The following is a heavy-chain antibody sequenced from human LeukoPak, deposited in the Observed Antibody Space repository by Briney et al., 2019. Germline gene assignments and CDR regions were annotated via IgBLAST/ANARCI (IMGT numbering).Heavy chain of an antibody. CDR3: AKRGDWNSTFSYYYYMDV. J-gene: IGHJ6*03. Sequence: GSLRLSCAASGFTFSDYALLWVRQAPGKGLEWVALIRYDGNKKYYADSVKGRFTISRDNSKNTLYLQMNSLRAEDTAVYYCAKRGDWNSTFSYYYYMDVWGKGTTVTVSS. D-gene: IGHD1-7*01. CDR2: IRYDGNKK. V-gene: IGHV3-30*02. CDR1: GFTFSDYA.